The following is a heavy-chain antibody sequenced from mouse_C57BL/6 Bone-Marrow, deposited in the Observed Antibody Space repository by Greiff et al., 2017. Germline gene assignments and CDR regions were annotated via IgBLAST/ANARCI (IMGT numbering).Heavy chain of an antibody. CDR1: GYPFPSYW. CDR3: ARGPLSWFAY. V-gene: IGHV1-64*01. J-gene: IGHJ3*01. CDR2: IHPNSGST. Sequence: VQLQQPWAELVKPGASVKLSCQASGYPFPSYWMHWVKPRPGQGLEWIGMIHPNSGSTNYNEKFKSKATLTVDKSSSTAYMQLSSLTSEDSAVYYCARGPLSWFAYWGQGTLVTVSA.